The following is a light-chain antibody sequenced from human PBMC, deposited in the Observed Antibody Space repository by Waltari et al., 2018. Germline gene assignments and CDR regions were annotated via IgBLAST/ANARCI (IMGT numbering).Light chain of an antibody. CDR2: EVT. CDR3: CSYAGLGIYV. J-gene: IGLJ1*01. V-gene: IGLV2-23*02. CDR1: SSDVGNYHL. Sequence: QSGLTQPASVSGSPGQSITISCTGTSSDVGNYHLLSWYQQYPGKAPKLMFYEVTKRTSGVSDRFSGSKSGNTASLTIYGLQSEDEADYYCCSYAGLGIYVFGTGTKVTVL.